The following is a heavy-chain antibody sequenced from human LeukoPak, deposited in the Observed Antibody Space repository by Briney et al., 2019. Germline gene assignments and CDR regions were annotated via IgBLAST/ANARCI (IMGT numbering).Heavy chain of an antibody. CDR3: ARGRGARGWFDP. Sequence: ASVKVSCKASGYTFTSYDINRVRQATGQGLEWMGWMNPNSGNTGYAQKFQGRVTMTRNTSISTAYMELSSLRSEDTAVYYCARGRGARGWFDPWGQGTLVTVSS. CDR2: MNPNSGNT. V-gene: IGHV1-8*01. J-gene: IGHJ5*02. CDR1: GYTFTSYD.